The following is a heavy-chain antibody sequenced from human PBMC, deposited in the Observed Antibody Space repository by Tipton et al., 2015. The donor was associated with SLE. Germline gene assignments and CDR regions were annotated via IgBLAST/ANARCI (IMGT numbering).Heavy chain of an antibody. CDR2: IYTSGST. CDR1: GGSISSGSYY. CDR3: ANTAALLGAFDI. V-gene: IGHV4-61*02. Sequence: LRLSCTVSGGSISSGSYYWSWIRQPAGKGLEWIGRIYTSGSTNYNPSLKSRVTISVDTSKNQFSLKLSSVTAADTAVYYCANTAALLGAFDIWGQGTMVTVSS. J-gene: IGHJ3*02. D-gene: IGHD6-13*01.